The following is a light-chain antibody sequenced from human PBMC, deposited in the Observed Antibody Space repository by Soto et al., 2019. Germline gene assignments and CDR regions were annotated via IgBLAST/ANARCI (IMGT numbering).Light chain of an antibody. J-gene: IGLJ1*01. Sequence: SYELTQPPSLSVAPGQTATITCGGKKIGFKSVNWYQQEPGQAPVLVVYDDSARPSGVPARFSGSSSGNTATLTISRVEAGDEADYYRQVWHSDDHDYVFGSGTKLTVL. CDR3: QVWHSDDHDYV. CDR1: KIGFKS. V-gene: IGLV3-21*02. CDR2: DDS.